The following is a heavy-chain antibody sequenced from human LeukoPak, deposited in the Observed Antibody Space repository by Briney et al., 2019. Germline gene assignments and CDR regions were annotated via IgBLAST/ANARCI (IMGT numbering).Heavy chain of an antibody. D-gene: IGHD3-10*01. CDR1: GYSISSGYY. CDR3: ARVSGSGSGSYYGDAFDI. CDR2: IYHSGST. J-gene: IGHJ3*02. V-gene: IGHV4-38-2*02. Sequence: PSETLSLTCTVSGYSISSGYYWGWIRQPPGKGLEWIGSIYHSGSTYYNPSLKSRVTISVDTSKNQFSLKLSSVTAADTAVYYCARVSGSGSGSYYGDAFDIWGQGTMVTVSS.